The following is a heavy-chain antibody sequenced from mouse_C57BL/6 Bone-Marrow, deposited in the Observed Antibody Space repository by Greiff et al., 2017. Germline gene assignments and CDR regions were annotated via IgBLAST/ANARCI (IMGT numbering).Heavy chain of an antibody. D-gene: IGHD1-1*01. Sequence: EVQLQESGAELVRPGASVKLSCTASGFNIKDDYMHWVKQRPEQGLEWIGWIDPENGDTEYASKFQGKATITADTSANTAYLQLSSLTSEDTAVYYWTSDYYGSSYVYFDVWGTGTTVTVSS. CDR2: IDPENGDT. CDR1: GFNIKDDY. J-gene: IGHJ1*03. V-gene: IGHV14-4*01. CDR3: TSDYYGSSYVYFDV.